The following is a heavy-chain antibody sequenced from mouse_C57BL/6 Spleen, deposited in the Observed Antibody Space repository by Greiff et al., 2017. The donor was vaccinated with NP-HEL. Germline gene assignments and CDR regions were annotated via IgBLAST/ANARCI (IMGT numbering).Heavy chain of an antibody. J-gene: IGHJ1*03. V-gene: IGHV1-20*01. CDR3: ARVGGGSSPFWYFDV. D-gene: IGHD1-1*01. CDR1: GYSFTGYF. Sequence: VQLQQSGPELVKPGDSVKISCKASGYSFTGYFMNWVMQSHGKSLEWIGRINPYNGDTFYNQKFKGKATLTVDKSSSTAHMELRSLTSEDSAVYYCARVGGGSSPFWYFDVWGTGTTVTVSS. CDR2: INPYNGDT.